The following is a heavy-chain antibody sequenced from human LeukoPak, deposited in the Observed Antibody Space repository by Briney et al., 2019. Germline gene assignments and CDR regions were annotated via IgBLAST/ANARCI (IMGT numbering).Heavy chain of an antibody. Sequence: ASVKVSCKASGYTFSSYGLSWVRQAPGQGLEWMEWISGFRGNTNYAQKFRGRVTMTTDTSTTTAYMELRSLRSDVTAVYYCARGYSYGWQNFDYWGQGTLVTVS. CDR1: GYTFSSYG. D-gene: IGHD5-18*01. J-gene: IGHJ4*02. V-gene: IGHV1-18*01. CDR3: ARGYSYGWQNFDY. CDR2: ISGFRGNT.